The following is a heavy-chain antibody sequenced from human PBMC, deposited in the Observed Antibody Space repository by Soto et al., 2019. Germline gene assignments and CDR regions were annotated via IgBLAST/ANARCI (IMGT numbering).Heavy chain of an antibody. CDR3: AFKGTFHSDX. Sequence: GGSLRLSCAGSGFTFSGYAMTWVRQAPGKGLEWVSVISTSGDRPDYEDSVKGRFTISRDNYNNMLYLQMNSLRVEETAIYYCAFKGTFHSDXWGHGTPVTVSX. CDR2: ISTSGDRP. D-gene: IGHD3-10*01. V-gene: IGHV3-23*01. J-gene: IGHJ4*01. CDR1: GFTFSGYA.